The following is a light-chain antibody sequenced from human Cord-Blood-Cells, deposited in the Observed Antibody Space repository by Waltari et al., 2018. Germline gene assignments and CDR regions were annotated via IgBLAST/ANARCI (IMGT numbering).Light chain of an antibody. CDR3: CSYAGSSTYV. CDR2: EGS. Sequence: QSALTQPASVSGSPGQSITISCTGTSSDVGSYNLVSWYQQHPGKAPKLMIDEGSKRPSGVSNRFSGSKSVNTASLTISGLQAEDEADYYCCSYAGSSTYVFGTGTKVTVL. J-gene: IGLJ1*01. V-gene: IGLV2-23*01. CDR1: SSDVGSYNL.